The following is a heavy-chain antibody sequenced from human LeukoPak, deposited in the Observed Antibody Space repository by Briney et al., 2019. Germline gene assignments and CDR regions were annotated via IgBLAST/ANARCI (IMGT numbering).Heavy chain of an antibody. D-gene: IGHD4-17*01. Sequence: GESLKISCKGSGYSFNSYWIGWVRQIPGKGLEWMGIIYPGDSDTRYSPSFQGQVTISDDKSISTAYLQWSSLKASDTAMYYCARSTTVTKSTFDYWGQGTLVTVSS. V-gene: IGHV5-51*01. CDR1: GYSFNSYW. J-gene: IGHJ4*02. CDR2: IYPGDSDT. CDR3: ARSTTVTKSTFDY.